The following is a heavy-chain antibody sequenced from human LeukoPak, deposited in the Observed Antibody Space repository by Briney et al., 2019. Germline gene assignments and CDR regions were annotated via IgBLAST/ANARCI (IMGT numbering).Heavy chain of an antibody. Sequence: PGGSLRLSCAASGFSFSTYSMNWVRQAPGKGLEWVPSISRNSRYIYYADSMRGRFTISRDNAKNSLYLQMNSLKPEDTAVYYCARVAEAAAFDSWGQGTLVTVSS. CDR1: GFSFSTYS. CDR2: ISRNSRYI. CDR3: ARVAEAAAFDS. V-gene: IGHV3-21*06. D-gene: IGHD6-13*01. J-gene: IGHJ4*02.